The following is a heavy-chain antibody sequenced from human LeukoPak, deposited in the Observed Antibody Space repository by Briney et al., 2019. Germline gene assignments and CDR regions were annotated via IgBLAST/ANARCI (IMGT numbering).Heavy chain of an antibody. CDR2: VYNSGST. Sequence: GSLRLSCAASGFTFSSYSMNWVRQAPGKGLEWLGYVYNSGSTHYNPSLKSRVTISADTSKNQFSLNLTSVTAADTAVYYCARSGGTWSYNYWGQGTLVTVSS. CDR3: ARSGGTWSYNY. CDR1: GFTFSSYS. V-gene: IGHV4-59*01. D-gene: IGHD1-26*01. J-gene: IGHJ4*02.